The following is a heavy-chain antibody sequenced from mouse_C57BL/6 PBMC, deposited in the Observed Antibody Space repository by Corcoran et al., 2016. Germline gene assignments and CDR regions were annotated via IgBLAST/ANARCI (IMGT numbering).Heavy chain of an antibody. CDR2: IYPGSGNT. D-gene: IGHD2-4*01. V-gene: IGHV1-66*01. CDR3: ARGPLYDDGDY. J-gene: IGHJ2*01. CDR1: GYSFTSYY. Sequence: QVQLQQSGPELVKPGASVKISCKASGYSFTSYYIHWVKQRPGQGLEWIGWIYPGSGNTKYNEKFKGKATLTADTSSSTAYMQLSSLTSEDSAVYYCARGPLYDDGDYWGQGTTLTVSS.